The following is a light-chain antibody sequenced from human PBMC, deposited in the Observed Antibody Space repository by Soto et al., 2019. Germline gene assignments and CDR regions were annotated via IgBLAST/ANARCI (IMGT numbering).Light chain of an antibody. CDR3: CSYAGNYTYV. Sequence: QSALTQPRSVSGSPGQSVTISCTGTSSDVGGYNYVSWYQQNPGKAPKLMIHDVTKRPSGVPDRFSGSKSGNTASLTISGLQAEDEADYDCCSYAGNYTYVFGSGTKVTVL. J-gene: IGLJ1*01. CDR2: DVT. V-gene: IGLV2-11*01. CDR1: SSDVGGYNY.